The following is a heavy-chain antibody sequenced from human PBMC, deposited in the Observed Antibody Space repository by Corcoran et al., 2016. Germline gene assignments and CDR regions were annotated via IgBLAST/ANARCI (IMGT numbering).Heavy chain of an antibody. D-gene: IGHD2-2*01. J-gene: IGHJ4*02. CDR3: AGVAAYCSSTSCYGGIDY. V-gene: IGHV4-34*01. CDR1: GGSFSGYY. Sequence: QVQLQQWGAGLLTPSETLSLTCAVYGGSFSGYYWSWIRQPPGKGLEWIGEINHSGSTNYHPSLKSRVTISVDTSKNQFSLKRSSVTAADTAVYYCAGVAAYCSSTSCYGGIDYWGQGTLVTVSS. CDR2: INHSGST.